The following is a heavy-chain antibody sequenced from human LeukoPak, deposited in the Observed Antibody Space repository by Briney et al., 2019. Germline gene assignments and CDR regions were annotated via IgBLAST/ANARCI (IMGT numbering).Heavy chain of an antibody. D-gene: IGHD2-15*01. V-gene: IGHV1-8*01. Sequence: ASVKVSCKASGYTFTSYDINWVRQATGQGLEWMGWMNPNSGNTGCAQKFQGRVTMTRNTSISTAYMELSSLRSEDTAVYYCARSIYCSGGSCYLEGDYWGQGTLVTVSS. J-gene: IGHJ4*02. CDR3: ARSIYCSGGSCYLEGDY. CDR2: MNPNSGNT. CDR1: GYTFTSYD.